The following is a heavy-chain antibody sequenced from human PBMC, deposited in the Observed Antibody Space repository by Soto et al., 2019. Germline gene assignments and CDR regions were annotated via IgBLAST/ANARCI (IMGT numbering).Heavy chain of an antibody. CDR3: ARSLFLASTDTEPFDY. CDR1: RFTFSSYA. CDR2: ISGGGNDA. D-gene: IGHD3-3*02. Sequence: EVQLLESGGGLVQPGGSLVLSCAASRFTFSSYAMSWVCQAPGKGLEWVSSISGGGNDAYYADSVKGRFTNSRDNSQNTLYLQMSSLRADDTAVYYCARSLFLASTDTEPFDYWGQGALVTVSS. V-gene: IGHV3-23*01. J-gene: IGHJ4*02.